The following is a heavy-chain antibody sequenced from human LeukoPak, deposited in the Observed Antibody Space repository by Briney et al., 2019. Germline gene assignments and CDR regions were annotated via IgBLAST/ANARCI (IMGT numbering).Heavy chain of an antibody. Sequence: VASVKVSCKASGYTFTGYYMHWVRQAPGQGLEWMGWINPNSGGTNYAQKFQGRVTMTRDASISAAYMELSRLTSDDTAVYYCARVRVGEDLDYWGQGTLVTVSS. CDR3: ARVRVGEDLDY. V-gene: IGHV1-2*02. D-gene: IGHD3-16*01. CDR2: INPNSGGT. CDR1: GYTFTGYY. J-gene: IGHJ4*02.